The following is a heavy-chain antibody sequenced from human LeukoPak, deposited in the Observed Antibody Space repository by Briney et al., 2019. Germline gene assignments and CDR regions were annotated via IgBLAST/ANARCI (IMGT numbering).Heavy chain of an antibody. CDR1: GGSISSGSYY. CDR3: ARDPCSSTSCYIGFDP. D-gene: IGHD2-2*02. J-gene: IGHJ5*02. Sequence: PSQTLSLTCTVSGGSISSGSYYWSWIRQPAGKGLEWIGRIYTSGSTNYNPSLKSRVTISVDTSKNQFSLKLSSVTAADTAVYYCARDPCSSTSCYIGFDPWGQETLVTVSS. CDR2: IYTSGST. V-gene: IGHV4-61*02.